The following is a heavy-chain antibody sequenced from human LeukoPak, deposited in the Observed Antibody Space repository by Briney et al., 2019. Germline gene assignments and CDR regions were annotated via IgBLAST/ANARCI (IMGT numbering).Heavy chain of an antibody. V-gene: IGHV3-30*01. D-gene: IGHD2-15*01. CDR2: ISYDGSNK. CDR1: GFTFSDYY. Sequence: GGSLRLSCAASGFTFSDYYMSWIRQAPGKGLEWVAVISYDGSNKYYADSVKGRFTISRDNSKNTLYLQMNSLRAEDTAVYYCARDTPRQGYYMDVWGKGTTVTVSS. CDR3: ARDTPRQGYYMDV. J-gene: IGHJ6*03.